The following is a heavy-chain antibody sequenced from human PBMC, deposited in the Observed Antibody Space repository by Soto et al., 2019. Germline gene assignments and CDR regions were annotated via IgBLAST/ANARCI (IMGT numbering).Heavy chain of an antibody. V-gene: IGHV4-39*01. Sequence: SETLSLTCTVSGGSISSSSYYWGWIRQPPGKGLEWIGSIYYSGSTYYNPSLKSRVTISVDTSKNQFSLELSSVTAADTAVYYCARQSRTARGGVHNDYWGQGTLVTVSS. CDR2: IYYSGST. CDR3: ARQSRTARGGVHNDY. CDR1: GGSISSSSYY. D-gene: IGHD3-16*01. J-gene: IGHJ4*02.